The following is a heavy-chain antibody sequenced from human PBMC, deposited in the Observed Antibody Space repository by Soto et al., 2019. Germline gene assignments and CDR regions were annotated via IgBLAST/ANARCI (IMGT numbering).Heavy chain of an antibody. V-gene: IGHV4-59*01. Sequence: TSETLSLTCTVSGGSISSYYWSWIRQPPGKGLEWIGYIYYSGSTNYNPSLKSRVTLSLDTSKNQFSLKLSSVTAVDTAVYYCARAHRVYSSGWYGFDYWGQGTLVTVSS. CDR3: ARAHRVYSSGWYGFDY. D-gene: IGHD6-19*01. J-gene: IGHJ4*02. CDR2: IYYSGST. CDR1: GGSISSYY.